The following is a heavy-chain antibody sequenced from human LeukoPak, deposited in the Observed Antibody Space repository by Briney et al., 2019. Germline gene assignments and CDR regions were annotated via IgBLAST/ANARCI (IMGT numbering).Heavy chain of an antibody. CDR2: ISSSSSYI. D-gene: IGHD6-13*01. J-gene: IGHJ4*02. CDR1: GYTFSSYS. V-gene: IGHV3-21*01. Sequence: PGGSLRLSCAASGYTFSSYSMNWVRQAPGKGLEWVSSISSSSSYIYYADSVKGRVTISRDNAKNSLYLQMNSLRAEDTAVYYCARDLAAAGDYWGQGTLVTVSS. CDR3: ARDLAAAGDY.